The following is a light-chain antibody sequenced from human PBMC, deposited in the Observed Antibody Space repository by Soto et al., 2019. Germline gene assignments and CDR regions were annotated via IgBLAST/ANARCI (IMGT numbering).Light chain of an antibody. Sequence: DIQMTQTPSSLSASVGDRVTITCRASESISRHLNWYQQKPGKAPKLLIYAASSLQNGVPSRFSGSGSGTDFTLTISNLQPEDFATYYCQQSYSTLSITFGQGTRLEIK. CDR2: AAS. J-gene: IGKJ5*01. CDR1: ESISRH. CDR3: QQSYSTLSIT. V-gene: IGKV1-39*01.